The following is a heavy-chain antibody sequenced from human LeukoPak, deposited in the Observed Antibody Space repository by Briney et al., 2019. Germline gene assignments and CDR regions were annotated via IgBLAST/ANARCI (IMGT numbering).Heavy chain of an antibody. J-gene: IGHJ4*02. CDR3: ARDGYTYGSFDY. V-gene: IGHV4-39*01. D-gene: IGHD5-18*01. Sequence: SETLSLTCTVSGSSISSSTYFWGWIRQPPGKGLEWIGSIYYSGSTYSNPSLKSRVTISVDTSKSQFSLKLSSVTAADTAVYYCARDGYTYGSFDYWGQGTLVTVSS. CDR2: IYYSGST. CDR1: GSSISSSTYF.